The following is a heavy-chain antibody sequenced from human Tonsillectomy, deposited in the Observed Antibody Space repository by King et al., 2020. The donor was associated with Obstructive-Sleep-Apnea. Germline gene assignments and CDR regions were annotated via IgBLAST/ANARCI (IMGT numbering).Heavy chain of an antibody. CDR1: GGSISSSSYY. D-gene: IGHD6-13*01. CDR3: AREPKSSSWYISSRYFDY. CDR2: IYYSGST. Sequence: QLQESGPGLVKPSETLSLTCTVSGGSISSSSYYWGWIRQPPGKGLEWIGSIYYSGSTYYNPSLKSRVTISVDTSKNQFSLKLSSVTAADTAVYYCAREPKSSSWYISSRYFDYWGQGTLVTVSS. V-gene: IGHV4-39*07. J-gene: IGHJ4*02.